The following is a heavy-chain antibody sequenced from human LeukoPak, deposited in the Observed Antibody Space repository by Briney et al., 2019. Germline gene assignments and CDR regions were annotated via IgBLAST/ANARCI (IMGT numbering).Heavy chain of an antibody. V-gene: IGHV4-39*01. D-gene: IGHD5-24*01. Sequence: SETLSLTCAVSGGSISTSSYYWGWIRQPPGKGLEWIGSFFSSGSTFYNPSLKSRVTISADTSKNQFSLKLTSVIAADTAVYYCARHVSSFNYPPDYWGQGTLVTVSS. J-gene: IGHJ4*02. CDR1: GGSISTSSYY. CDR2: FFSSGST. CDR3: ARHVSSFNYPPDY.